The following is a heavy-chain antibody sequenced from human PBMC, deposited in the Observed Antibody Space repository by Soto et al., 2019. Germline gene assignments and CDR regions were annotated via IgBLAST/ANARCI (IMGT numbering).Heavy chain of an antibody. J-gene: IGHJ6*02. CDR2: IWYDGSNK. Sequence: PGGSLRLSCAASGFTFSSYGMHWVRQAPGKGLEWVAVIWYDGSNKYYADSVKGRFTISRDNSKNTLYLQMNSLRAEDTAVYYCARDKSYGRIAVAGPLDYYYYYGMDVWGQGTTVTVSS. CDR3: ARDKSYGRIAVAGPLDYYYYYGMDV. CDR1: GFTFSSYG. V-gene: IGHV3-33*01. D-gene: IGHD6-19*01.